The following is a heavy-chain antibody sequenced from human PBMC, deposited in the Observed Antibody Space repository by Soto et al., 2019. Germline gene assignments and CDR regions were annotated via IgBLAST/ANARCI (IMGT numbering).Heavy chain of an antibody. CDR1: GYTFTSYG. Sequence: QVHLVQSGAEVKKPGASVKVSCKASGYTFTSYGITWVRQAPGQGLEWRGWISAHNGNTDYAQKLQGRVIVTRDTSTRTAYMELRSLISDDTAVYYCARGRYGDYWGQGALVTVSS. D-gene: IGHD1-1*01. J-gene: IGHJ4*02. CDR3: ARGRYGDY. CDR2: ISAHNGNT. V-gene: IGHV1-18*01.